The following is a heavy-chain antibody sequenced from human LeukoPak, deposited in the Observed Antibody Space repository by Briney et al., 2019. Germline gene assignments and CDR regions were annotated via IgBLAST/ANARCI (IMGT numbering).Heavy chain of an antibody. J-gene: IGHJ4*02. Sequence: GGSLRLSCAASGFTFSTYEMNWVRQAPGKGLEWVSYISSSGSTTHYTDSVKGRFTISRDNAKKSLYLQMNSLRAEDTAVYYCARDNYDSSGYYFDWGQGTLVTVSS. V-gene: IGHV3-48*03. CDR1: GFTFSTYE. CDR3: ARDNYDSSGYYFD. CDR2: ISSSGSTT. D-gene: IGHD3-22*01.